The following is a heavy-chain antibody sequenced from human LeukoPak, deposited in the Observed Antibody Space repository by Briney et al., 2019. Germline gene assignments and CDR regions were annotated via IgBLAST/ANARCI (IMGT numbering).Heavy chain of an antibody. CDR3: ARDTYYYGSGSYGLDY. CDR2: IYTSGST. J-gene: IGHJ4*02. D-gene: IGHD3-10*01. Sequence: SETLSLTCTVSGGSLSNFYWSWMRQPAEKGLEWNGRIYTSGSTNYNPSLKSRVTMSVDTSKNQSSLKLSSVTAADTAVYYCARDTYYYGSGSYGLDYWGQGTLVTVSS. V-gene: IGHV4-4*07. CDR1: GGSLSNFY.